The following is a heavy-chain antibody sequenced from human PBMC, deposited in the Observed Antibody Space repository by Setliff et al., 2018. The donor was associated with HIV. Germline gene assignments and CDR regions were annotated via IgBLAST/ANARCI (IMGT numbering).Heavy chain of an antibody. CDR3: ARLRDMEWELIGLDY. Sequence: LSLTCTVSGGSISNYYWSWIRQSPEKGLEWIGYIHYSGSTNYNPSLKSRVTTSLDTSKNQFSLKLSSVTAADTAIYYCARLRDMEWELIGLDYWGRGTLVTVSS. CDR2: IHYSGST. V-gene: IGHV4-59*01. J-gene: IGHJ4*02. CDR1: GGSISNYY. D-gene: IGHD1-26*01.